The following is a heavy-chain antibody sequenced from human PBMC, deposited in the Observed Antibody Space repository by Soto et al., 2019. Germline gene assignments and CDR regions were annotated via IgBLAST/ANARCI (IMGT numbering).Heavy chain of an antibody. V-gene: IGHV1-69*02. Sequence: QVQLVQSGAEVKKPGSSVKVSCKASGGTFSTYTIAWVRQAPGQGLEWMGRIIPSLDIANYAQKFQGRVTITADTSTSTEYMELSSLRSEDTAVYYCARGPGMVRGAPMDVWGQGTTVTVAS. J-gene: IGHJ6*02. CDR3: ARGPGMVRGAPMDV. CDR2: IIPSLDIA. CDR1: GGTFSTYT. D-gene: IGHD3-10*01.